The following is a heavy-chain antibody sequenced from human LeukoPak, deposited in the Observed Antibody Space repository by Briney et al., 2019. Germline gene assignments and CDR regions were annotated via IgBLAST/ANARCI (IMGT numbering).Heavy chain of an antibody. CDR1: GFNVDDYA. CDR3: AKGVRSGTYYNCFDS. Sequence: GGSLRLSCVASGFNVDDYALHWVRQAPGKGLEWISLISGDGKTTHYANSVKRRSTISRDNSENSLYLRMSSLRSEDTALYYCAKGVRSGTYYNCFDSWGQGTLVTVSS. J-gene: IGHJ5*01. D-gene: IGHD1-26*01. V-gene: IGHV3-43*02. CDR2: ISGDGKTT.